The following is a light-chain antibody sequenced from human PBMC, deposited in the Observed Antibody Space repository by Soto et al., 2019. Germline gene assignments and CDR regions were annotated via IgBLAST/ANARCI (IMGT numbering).Light chain of an antibody. J-gene: IGKJ5*01. CDR1: QSVSSD. Sequence: EIAFTQSLPTLSTSASNRATLSCRSSQSVSSDLAWYQQKPGQAPRLLIYGAFSRATGIPDRFSGSGSGTDFTLTISRLEPEDFAMYYCQQYGSAPTITFGQGTRLEIK. CDR2: GAF. CDR3: QQYGSAPTIT. V-gene: IGKV3-20*01.